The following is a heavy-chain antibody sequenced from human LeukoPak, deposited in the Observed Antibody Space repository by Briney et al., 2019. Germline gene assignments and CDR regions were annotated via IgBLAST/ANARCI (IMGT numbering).Heavy chain of an antibody. J-gene: IGHJ3*02. CDR3: ARLDYYDSSGYRIDAFDI. CDR1: GGSISSRSYY. CDR2: IYYSGST. V-gene: IGHV4-39*01. D-gene: IGHD3-22*01. Sequence: SETLSLTCTVSGGSISSRSYYWGWIRQPPGKAQEWICSIYYSGSTYYNPSLKSRVTISVDTSKNQCSLKLSSVTAADTAVYYCARLDYYDSSGYRIDAFDIWGQGTMVTVSS.